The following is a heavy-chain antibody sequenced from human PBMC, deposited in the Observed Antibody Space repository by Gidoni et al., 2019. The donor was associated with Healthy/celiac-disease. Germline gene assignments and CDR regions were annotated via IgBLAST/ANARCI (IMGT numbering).Heavy chain of an antibody. Sequence: EVQLVESGGGLVQPGGSLQLSCAASGFTFSGSAMHWVRQASGKGLEWVGRIRSKANSYATAYAASVKGRFTISRDDSKNTAYLQMNSLKTEDTAVYYCTRAATIEGFDIWGQGTMVTVSS. J-gene: IGHJ3*02. CDR1: GFTFSGSA. V-gene: IGHV3-73*02. CDR3: TRAATIEGFDI. D-gene: IGHD6-25*01. CDR2: IRSKANSYAT.